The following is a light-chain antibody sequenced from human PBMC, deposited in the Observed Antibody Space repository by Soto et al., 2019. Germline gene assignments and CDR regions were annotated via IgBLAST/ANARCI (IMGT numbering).Light chain of an antibody. V-gene: IGKV1-39*01. CDR1: QSISSY. CDR3: QQSYSTPSIT. J-gene: IGKJ5*01. CDR2: AAS. Sequence: SQVTQCRSSLSASVGDRVPITCRASQSISSYLNWYQQKPGKAPKLLIYAASSLQSGVPSRFSGSGSGTDFTLTISSLQPEDFATYYCQQSYSTPSITFGQGTRLEI.